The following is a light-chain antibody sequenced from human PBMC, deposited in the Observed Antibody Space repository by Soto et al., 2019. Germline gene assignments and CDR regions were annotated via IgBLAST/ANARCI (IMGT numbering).Light chain of an antibody. CDR1: QSVSSSY. CDR2: GAS. CDR3: QQYGSSPLTWT. Sequence: IVLTQSPGTLSLSPGERATLYCRTSQSVSSSYLAWYQQKPGQAPRLLIYGASSRATGIPDRFSGSGSGTDFTLTISRLEPEDFAVYYCQQYGSSPLTWTFGQGTKVDIK. J-gene: IGKJ1*01. V-gene: IGKV3-20*01.